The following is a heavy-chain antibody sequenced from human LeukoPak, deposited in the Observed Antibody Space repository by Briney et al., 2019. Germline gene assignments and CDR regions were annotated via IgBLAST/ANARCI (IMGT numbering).Heavy chain of an antibody. D-gene: IGHD6-19*01. CDR1: GFTFSSYA. V-gene: IGHV3-23*01. CDR2: ISGSGGST. J-gene: IGHJ4*02. Sequence: PGGSLRLSCAASGFTFSSYAMSWVRQAPGKGLEWVSAISGSGGSTYYADSVKGPFTTSRDNSKNTLSLQMNTLRADDTAVYYCAKIKHSSGWKLDYWGQGTLVTVSS. CDR3: AKIKHSSGWKLDY.